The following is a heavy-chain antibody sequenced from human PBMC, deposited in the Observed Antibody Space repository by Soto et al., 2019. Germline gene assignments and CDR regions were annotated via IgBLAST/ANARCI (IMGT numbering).Heavy chain of an antibody. CDR3: AKGYCSSTSCYASHYYYYMDV. V-gene: IGHV3-23*01. Sequence: GGSLRLSCAASGFTFSSYAMSWVRQAPGKGLEWVSAISGSGGSTYYADSVKGRFTISRDNSKNTLYLQMNRLRAEDTAVYYCAKGYCSSTSCYASHYYYYMDVWGKGTTVTVSS. J-gene: IGHJ6*03. D-gene: IGHD2-2*01. CDR2: ISGSGGST. CDR1: GFTFSSYA.